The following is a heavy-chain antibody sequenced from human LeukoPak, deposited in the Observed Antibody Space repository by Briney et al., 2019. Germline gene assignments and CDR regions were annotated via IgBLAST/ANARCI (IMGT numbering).Heavy chain of an antibody. V-gene: IGHV3-48*02. J-gene: IGHJ4*02. Sequence: GGSLRLSCAAPGFTFSNYIMNWVRQTPGKGLEWLSYISSSSASIYYADSVKGRLTISRDNAKHSLYLQMNSLRDEDTAVYYCATSVKYGGNPYDFWGRGTLVTVSS. D-gene: IGHD2-2*01. CDR1: GFTFSNYI. CDR2: ISSSSASI. CDR3: ATSVKYGGNPYDF.